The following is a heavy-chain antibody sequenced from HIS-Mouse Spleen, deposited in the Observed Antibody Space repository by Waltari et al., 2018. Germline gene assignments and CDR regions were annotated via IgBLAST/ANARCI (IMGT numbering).Heavy chain of an antibody. J-gene: IGHJ2*01. CDR3: AREIPYSSSYDWYFDL. CDR2: LYSSGST. V-gene: IGHV4-39*07. Sequence: QLQLQESGPGLVKPSETLSLTCTVSGCSISSSSYYWGWIRQPPGKGLEWIGSLYSSGSTYYNPSLQSRVTISVDTSKNQFSLKLSSVTAADTAVYYCAREIPYSSSYDWYFDLWGRGTLVTVSS. D-gene: IGHD6-13*01. CDR1: GCSISSSSYY.